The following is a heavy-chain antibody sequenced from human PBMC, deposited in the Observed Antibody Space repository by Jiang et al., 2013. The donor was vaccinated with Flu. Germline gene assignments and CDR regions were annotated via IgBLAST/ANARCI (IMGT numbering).Heavy chain of an antibody. J-gene: IGHJ6*02. D-gene: IGHD3-16*01. CDR3: ARDPWRGGYYYYGMDV. V-gene: IGHV1-18*01. CDR2: ISAYNGNT. Sequence: SGAEVKKPGASVKVSCKASGYTFTSYGISWVRQAPGQGLEWMGWISAYNGNTNYAQKLQGRVTMTTDTSTSTSYMELRSLRSDDTAVYYCARDPWRGGYYYYGMDVWGQGTTVTVSS. CDR1: GYTFTSYG.